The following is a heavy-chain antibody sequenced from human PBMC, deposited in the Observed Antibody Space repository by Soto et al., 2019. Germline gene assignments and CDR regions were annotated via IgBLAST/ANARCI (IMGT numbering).Heavy chain of an antibody. J-gene: IGHJ6*02. D-gene: IGHD2-15*01. CDR1: GGTFSSYA. Sequence: SVKVSCKASGGTFSSYAISWVRQAPGQGLEWMGGIIPIFGTANYAQKFQGRVTITADESTSTAYMELSSLRSEDTAVYYCARDGGYCSGGSCYPGPTYYYYGMDVWGQGTKVTVS. CDR2: IIPIFGTA. CDR3: ARDGGYCSGGSCYPGPTYYYYGMDV. V-gene: IGHV1-69*13.